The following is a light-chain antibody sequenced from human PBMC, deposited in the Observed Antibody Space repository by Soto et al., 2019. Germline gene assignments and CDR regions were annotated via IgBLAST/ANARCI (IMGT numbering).Light chain of an antibody. CDR3: QQRSNWPPT. CDR2: GAS. J-gene: IGKJ1*01. Sequence: EIVLTQSPASLSLSPGERATLSCRASQSVSSNHLAWYQQKPGQAPRLLIYGASSRATGIPDRFSGSGSGTDFTLTITSLEPEDFAVYYCQQRSNWPPTFGQGTKVDIK. V-gene: IGKV3D-20*02. CDR1: QSVSSNH.